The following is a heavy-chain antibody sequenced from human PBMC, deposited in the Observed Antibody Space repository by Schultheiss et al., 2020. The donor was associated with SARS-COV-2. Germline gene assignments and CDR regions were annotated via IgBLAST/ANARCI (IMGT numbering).Heavy chain of an antibody. Sequence: SETLSLTCTVSGGSISSGDYYWSWIRQPPGKGLEWIGYIYYSGSTNYNPSLKSRVTISADTSKNQFSLKVSSVTAADTAVYYCARGVSPRWFDPWGQGTLVTVSS. J-gene: IGHJ5*02. CDR1: GGSISSGDYY. CDR2: IYYSGST. V-gene: IGHV4-61*08. CDR3: ARGVSPRWFDP.